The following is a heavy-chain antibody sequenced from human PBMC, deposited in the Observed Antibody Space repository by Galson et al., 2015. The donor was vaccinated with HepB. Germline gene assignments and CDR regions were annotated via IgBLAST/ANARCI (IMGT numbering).Heavy chain of an antibody. CDR3: AHSLGLVGPYFDY. J-gene: IGHJ4*02. CDR2: IYSGGST. D-gene: IGHD2-8*02. V-gene: IGHV3-53*05. CDR1: GFIVGSNH. Sequence: SLRLSCAASGFIVGSNHMNWVRQAPGKGLEWVSVIYSGGSTYYADSVKGRFTISRDNSKNTLYLQMNSLRPVDTATYYCAHSLGLVGPYFDYWGQGALVTVSS.